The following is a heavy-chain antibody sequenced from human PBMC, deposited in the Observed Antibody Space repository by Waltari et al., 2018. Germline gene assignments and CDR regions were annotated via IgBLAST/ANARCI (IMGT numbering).Heavy chain of an antibody. CDR3: ARSYYYYYGMDV. V-gene: IGHV4-34*01. CDR2: INHSGST. J-gene: IGHJ6*02. Sequence: QVQLQQWGAGLLKPSETLSPTCAVYGGSFSGYSWSWTRQPPGKGLEWIGEINHSGSTNYNPSLKSRVTISVDTSKNQFSLKLSSVTAADTAVYYCARSYYYYYGMDVWGQGTTVTVSS. CDR1: GGSFSGYS.